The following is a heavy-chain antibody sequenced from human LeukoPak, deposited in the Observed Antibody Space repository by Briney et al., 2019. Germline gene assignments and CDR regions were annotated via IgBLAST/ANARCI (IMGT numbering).Heavy chain of an antibody. V-gene: IGHV3-9*01. Sequence: GGSLRLSCAASGFTFDNYAMNWVRQVPGKGLEWISLISWNSGTIGYADSVKGRFTISRDNANNFLYLQMNSLRAEDTALYYCARAYKDRSLAGKKEFFQHWGQGALVTVSS. D-gene: IGHD6-19*01. CDR1: GFTFDNYA. J-gene: IGHJ1*01. CDR2: ISWNSGTI. CDR3: ARAYKDRSLAGKKEFFQH.